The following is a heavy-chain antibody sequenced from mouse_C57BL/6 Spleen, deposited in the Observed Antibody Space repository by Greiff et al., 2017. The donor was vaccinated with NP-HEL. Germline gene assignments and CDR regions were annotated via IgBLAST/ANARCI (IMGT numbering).Heavy chain of an antibody. J-gene: IGHJ4*01. V-gene: IGHV1-39*01. CDR3: ASRRDGSVSYYYAMDY. Sequence: VHVKQSGPELVKPGASVQISCKASGYSFTDYNMNWVKQSNGKSLEWIGVITPNYGTTSYNQKFKGKATLTVDQSSSTAYMQLNSLTSEDSAVYYCASRRDGSVSYYYAMDYWGQGTSVTVSS. CDR1: GYSFTDYN. CDR2: ITPNYGTT. D-gene: IGHD1-1*01.